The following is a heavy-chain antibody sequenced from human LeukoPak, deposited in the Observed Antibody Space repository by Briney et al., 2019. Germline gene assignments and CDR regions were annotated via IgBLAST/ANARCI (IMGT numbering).Heavy chain of an antibody. V-gene: IGHV3-30-3*01. CDR1: GFTLGGYA. D-gene: IGHD6-6*01. CDR3: ARSKGSRSPTDWEYYYFMAV. Sequence: GGSLRLSCAASGFTLGGYAIRWVRQAPGKGLEWVACISYNGAEKYHADAVKGRFIISNDNSKNTLYMKMTRLRREATAIYYCARSKGSRSPTDWEYYYFMAVWGEGATVAVSS. J-gene: IGHJ6*04. CDR2: ISYNGAEK.